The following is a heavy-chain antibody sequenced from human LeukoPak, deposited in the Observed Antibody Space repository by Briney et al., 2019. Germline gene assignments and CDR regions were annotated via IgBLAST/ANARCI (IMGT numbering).Heavy chain of an antibody. CDR1: GFTFSSYE. J-gene: IGHJ4*02. D-gene: IGHD3-22*01. CDR2: ISSSGSTI. V-gene: IGHV3-48*03. Sequence: GGSLRLSCAASGFTFSSYEMNWVRQAPGKGLEWVSYISSSGSTIYYADSVKGRFTISRDNAKNSLYLQMNSLRAEDTAVYYCARIATMIKDYWGQGTLVTVSS. CDR3: ARIATMIKDY.